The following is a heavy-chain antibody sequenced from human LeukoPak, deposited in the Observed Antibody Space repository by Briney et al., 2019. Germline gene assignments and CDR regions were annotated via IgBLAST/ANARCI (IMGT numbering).Heavy chain of an antibody. D-gene: IGHD3-22*01. CDR2: IYYSRST. Sequence: SETLPLTCTVSGDSISYYYWSCLRQPPAKGLEWMGYIYYSRSTDYTPSLKSRVIISVDTSQNQFSLRPGSMPAADTAVYYCARHARDTSDYYDFWGQGTLVTVSS. CDR3: ARHARDTSDYYDF. J-gene: IGHJ4*02. CDR1: GDSISYYY. V-gene: IGHV4-59*08.